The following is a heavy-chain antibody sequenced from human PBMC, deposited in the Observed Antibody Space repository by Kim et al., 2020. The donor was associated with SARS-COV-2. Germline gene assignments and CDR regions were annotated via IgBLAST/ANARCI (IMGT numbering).Heavy chain of an antibody. CDR3: ARGGFVLRYFDWSPGGYYYYYGMDV. V-gene: IGHV4-34*01. Sequence: SETLSLTCAVYGGSFSGYYWSWIRQPPGKGLEWIGEINHSGSTNYNPSLKSRVTISVDTSKNQFSLKLSSVTAADTAVYYCARGGFVLRYFDWSPGGYYYYYGMDVWGQGTTVTVSS. CDR1: GGSFSGYY. CDR2: INHSGST. J-gene: IGHJ6*02. D-gene: IGHD3-9*01.